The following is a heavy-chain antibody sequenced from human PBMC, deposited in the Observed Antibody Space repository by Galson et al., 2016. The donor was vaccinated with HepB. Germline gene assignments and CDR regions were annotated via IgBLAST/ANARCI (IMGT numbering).Heavy chain of an antibody. J-gene: IGHJ3*01. CDR3: ARARVVTGIYDAFNV. D-gene: IGHD2-21*02. CDR2: VSPDGDKG. V-gene: IGHV3-30*04. CDR1: GFTFSSFT. Sequence: SLRRSCAASGFTFSSFTMHWVRRAPGTGLEWLALVSPDGDKGYYADSVKGRFSISRDNSRNTLYLRINCLRPDDTATYFCARARVVTGIYDAFNVWGQGTVVTVAS.